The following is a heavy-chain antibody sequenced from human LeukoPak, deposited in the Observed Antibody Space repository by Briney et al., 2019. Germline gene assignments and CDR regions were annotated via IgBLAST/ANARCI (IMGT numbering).Heavy chain of an antibody. Sequence: GGSLRLSCAASGFTFDDYAMHWVRQAPGEGLEWVSSITGSGSYIYYADSVRGRFTISRDNAQNSLFLQMNSLRAEDTAVYYCAREITVDYWGQGTLVTVSS. J-gene: IGHJ4*02. D-gene: IGHD3-16*01. CDR3: AREITVDY. CDR1: GFTFDDYA. CDR2: ITGSGSYI. V-gene: IGHV3-21*01.